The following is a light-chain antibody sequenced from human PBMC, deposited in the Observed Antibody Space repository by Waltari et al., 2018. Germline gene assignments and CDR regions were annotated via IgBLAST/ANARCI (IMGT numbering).Light chain of an antibody. CDR2: DVS. J-gene: IGLJ3*02. Sequence: QSALTQPASVSGSPGQSITISCTGTSSDVGGYNYVSWYQQHPGKAPKVMIYDVSKRPSGVSNRFSGSKSGNTASLTIYGLQAEDEADYYCSSYTSSSTWVFGGGTKLTVL. V-gene: IGLV2-14*01. CDR1: SSDVGGYNY. CDR3: SSYTSSSTWV.